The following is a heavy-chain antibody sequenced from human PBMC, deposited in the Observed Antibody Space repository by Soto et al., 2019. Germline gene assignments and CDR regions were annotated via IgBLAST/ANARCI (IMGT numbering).Heavy chain of an antibody. CDR3: ARDFIAAVASSADY. V-gene: IGHV3-11*01. J-gene: IGHJ4*02. Sequence: GGSLRLSCAASGFTFSDYYMSWIRQAPGKGLEWVSYISSSGTTIYYADSVKGRFTISRDNAKNSLYLQMNSLRAEDTAVYYCARDFIAAVASSADYWGQGTLVTVSS. D-gene: IGHD6-19*01. CDR2: ISSSGTTI. CDR1: GFTFSDYY.